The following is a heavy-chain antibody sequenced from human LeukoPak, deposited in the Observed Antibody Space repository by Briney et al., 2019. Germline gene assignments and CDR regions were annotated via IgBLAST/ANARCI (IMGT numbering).Heavy chain of an antibody. CDR3: ASEGSGSYYNVDSPLDY. V-gene: IGHV1-2*02. CDR2: INPNSGGT. CDR1: GYTFTGYY. D-gene: IGHD3-10*01. Sequence: GASVKVSCKASGYTFTGYYMHWVRQAPGQGLEWMGWINPNSGGTNYAQKFQGRVTMTRDTSISTAYMELSRLRSDDTAVYYCASEGSGSYYNVDSPLDYWGQGTLVTVSP. J-gene: IGHJ4*02.